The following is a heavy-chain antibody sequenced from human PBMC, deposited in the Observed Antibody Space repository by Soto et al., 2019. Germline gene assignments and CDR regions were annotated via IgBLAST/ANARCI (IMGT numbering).Heavy chain of an antibody. CDR2: ISGGGDSP. CDR3: AKGFSDFWSGHSLYDFDY. Sequence: EVQLLESGGGLVQPGGSLRLSCAASGFTFTSYAMSWVRQAPGKGLEWVSGISGGGDSPYYADSVRGRVTISRDNSKNALHLQMNSLRAEDTAIYYCAKGFSDFWSGHSLYDFDYWGRGTLVTVSS. CDR1: GFTFTSYA. V-gene: IGHV3-23*01. D-gene: IGHD3-3*01. J-gene: IGHJ4*02.